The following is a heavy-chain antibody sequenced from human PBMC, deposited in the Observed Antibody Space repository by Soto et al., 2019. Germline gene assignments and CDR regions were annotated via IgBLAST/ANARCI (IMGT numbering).Heavy chain of an antibody. D-gene: IGHD6-19*01. V-gene: IGHV3-15*07. CDR3: TTVGSGSEFHYYYYGMDV. CDR2: IKSKTDGGTT. J-gene: IGHJ6*02. CDR1: GFTFSNAW. Sequence: EVQLVESGGGLVKPGGSLRLSCAASGFTFSNAWMNWVRQAPGKGLEWVGRIKSKTDGGTTDYAAPVKGRFTISRDDSKNTLYLQMNSLKTEDTAVYYCTTVGSGSEFHYYYYGMDVWGQGTTVTVSS.